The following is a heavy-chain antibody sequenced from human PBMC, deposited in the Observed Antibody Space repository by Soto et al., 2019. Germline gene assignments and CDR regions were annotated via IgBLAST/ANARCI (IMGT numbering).Heavy chain of an antibody. V-gene: IGHV3-43*01. CDR3: AKDLTPLTYYDILTGYYRGEHYGMDV. D-gene: IGHD3-9*01. Sequence: GGSLRLSCAASGFTFDDYTMHWVRQAPGKGLEWVSLISWDGGSTYYADSVKGRFTISRDNSKNSLYLQMNSLRTEDTALYYCAKDLTPLTYYDILTGYYRGEHYGMDVWGQGTTVTVSS. CDR2: ISWDGGST. J-gene: IGHJ6*02. CDR1: GFTFDDYT.